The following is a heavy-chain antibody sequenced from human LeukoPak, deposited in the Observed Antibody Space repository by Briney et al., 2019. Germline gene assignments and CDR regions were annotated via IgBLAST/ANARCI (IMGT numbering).Heavy chain of an antibody. J-gene: IGHJ4*02. CDR3: ARDDRIVSGDY. V-gene: IGHV3-7*01. D-gene: IGHD6-19*01. Sequence: GGSLRLSCAAPGFTFSSYWMSWVRQAPGKGLEWVANIKQDGSEKYYVDSVKGRFTISRDNAKNSLYLQMNSLRAEDTAVYYCARDDRIVSGDYWGQGTLVSVSS. CDR2: IKQDGSEK. CDR1: GFTFSSYW.